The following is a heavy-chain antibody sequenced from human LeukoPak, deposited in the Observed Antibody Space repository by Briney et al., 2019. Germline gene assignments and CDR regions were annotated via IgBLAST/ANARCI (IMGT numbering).Heavy chain of an antibody. CDR1: GGSISSSNW. V-gene: IGHV4-4*02. CDR3: ARSRGRAAAASSGFDS. CDR2: IYHSGST. D-gene: IGHD6-13*01. J-gene: IGHJ4*02. Sequence: SETLSLTCAVSGGSISSSNWWSWVRQPPGKGLEWIGEIYHSGSTNYNPSLKSRVTISVDKSKNQFSLKLSSVTAADTALYYCARSRGRAAAASSGFDSWGQGTLVSVSS.